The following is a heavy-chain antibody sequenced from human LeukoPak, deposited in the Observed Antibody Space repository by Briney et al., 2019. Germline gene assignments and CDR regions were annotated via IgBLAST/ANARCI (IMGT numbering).Heavy chain of an antibody. Sequence: PGGSLRLSCAASGFTFSSYVMHWVRQAPGKGLEWVAIISYDGSNEYYADSVKGRFTISRDNSKNTLYLQMNSLRAEDTAVYYCAKARSSGYYYFDYWGQGTLVTVSS. V-gene: IGHV3-30*04. J-gene: IGHJ4*02. CDR3: AKARSSGYYYFDY. CDR2: ISYDGSNE. CDR1: GFTFSSYV. D-gene: IGHD3-22*01.